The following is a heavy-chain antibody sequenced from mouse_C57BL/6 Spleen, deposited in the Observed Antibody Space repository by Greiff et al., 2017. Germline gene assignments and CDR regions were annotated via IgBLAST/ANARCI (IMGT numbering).Heavy chain of an antibody. CDR3: ARDASYYD. CDR2: ISDGGSYT. D-gene: IGHD1-1*01. J-gene: IGHJ2*01. Sequence: EVNLVESGGGLVKPGGSLKLSCAASGFTFSSYAMSWVRQTPEKRLEWVATISDGGSYTYYPDNVKGRFTISRDNAKNNLYLQMSHLKSEDTAMYYCARDASYYDWGQGTTLTVSS. CDR1: GFTFSSYA. V-gene: IGHV5-4*01.